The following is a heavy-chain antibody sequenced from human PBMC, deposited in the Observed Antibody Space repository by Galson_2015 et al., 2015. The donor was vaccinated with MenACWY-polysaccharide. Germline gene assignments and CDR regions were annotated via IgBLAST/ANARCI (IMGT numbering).Heavy chain of an antibody. J-gene: IGHJ4*02. D-gene: IGHD6-13*01. CDR2: ISGSGGST. Sequence: SLRLSCTASGFTFNGYAMSWVRQAPGRGLEWVSGISGSGGSTYYVDSVKGRFTISRDPSKNTLYLQMNSLRAEDTAVYYCAKAKYSSSWFGPNFDSWGQGTLVTVPS. V-gene: IGHV3-23*01. CDR1: GFTFNGYA. CDR3: AKAKYSSSWFGPNFDS.